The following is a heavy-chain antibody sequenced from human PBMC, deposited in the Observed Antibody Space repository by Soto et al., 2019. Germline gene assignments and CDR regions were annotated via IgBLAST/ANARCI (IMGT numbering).Heavy chain of an antibody. Sequence: QVQLVQSGAEVKKPGASVKVSCKASGYTFTSYGISWVRQAPGQGLEWMGWISAYNGNTKSAQKLQGRVTMPTDTSTSTADMELRRLRSDATAVYYCTRGLAVGLVDYWGQGTLVTVSS. CDR1: GYTFTSYG. D-gene: IGHD6-19*01. CDR3: TRGLAVGLVDY. V-gene: IGHV1-18*01. J-gene: IGHJ4*02. CDR2: ISAYNGNT.